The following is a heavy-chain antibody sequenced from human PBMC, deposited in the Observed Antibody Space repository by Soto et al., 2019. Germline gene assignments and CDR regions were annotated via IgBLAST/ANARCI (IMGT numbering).Heavy chain of an antibody. CDR2: INHSVST. V-gene: IGHV4-34*01. CDR3: ARGSARSSSWRGNFYYYGIDV. J-gene: IGHJ6*04. Sequence: PSETPSLTRAVYGGSFSGYYWSWIRQPPGKGLEWIGEINHSVSTNYNPSPKSRVTISVDTSKNPFSLKLSSVTAADTAVYYCARGSARSSSWRGNFYYYGIDVWGKVTSVIGSA. CDR1: GGSFSGYY. D-gene: IGHD6-13*01.